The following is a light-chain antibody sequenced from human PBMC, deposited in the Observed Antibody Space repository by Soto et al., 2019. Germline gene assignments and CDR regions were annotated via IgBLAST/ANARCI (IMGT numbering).Light chain of an antibody. CDR1: QDISNY. V-gene: IGKV1-33*01. CDR3: QQYDNLPLT. Sequence: DIQMTQSPSSLSASVGDRVTITCQASQDISNYLNWYQQKPGKAPKLLIYDASNLETGVPSRFSRSGSGTDFTFTISSLQPEDIATYICQQYDNLPLTFGGGTQVEIK. CDR2: DAS. J-gene: IGKJ4*01.